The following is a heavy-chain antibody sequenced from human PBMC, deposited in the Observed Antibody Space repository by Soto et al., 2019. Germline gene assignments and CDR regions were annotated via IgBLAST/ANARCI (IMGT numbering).Heavy chain of an antibody. CDR2: ISYDGSNK. J-gene: IGHJ3*02. CDR1: GFTFSSYA. V-gene: IGHV3-30-3*01. Sequence: GGSLRLSCAASGFTFSSYAMHWVRQAPGKGLEWVAVISYDGSNKYYADSVKGRFTISRDNSKNTLYLQMNSLRAEDTAVYYCARGRGVVVAAPATDAFDIWGQGTMVTVSS. D-gene: IGHD2-15*01. CDR3: ARGRGVVVAAPATDAFDI.